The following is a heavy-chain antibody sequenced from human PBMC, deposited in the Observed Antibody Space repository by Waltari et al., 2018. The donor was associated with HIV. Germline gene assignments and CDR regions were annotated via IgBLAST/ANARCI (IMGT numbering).Heavy chain of an antibody. J-gene: IGHJ4*02. D-gene: IGHD6-13*01. CDR3: AREDRIAAAGTGNY. CDR1: GGSISSSSYY. Sequence: QLQLQESGPGLVKPSETLSLTCTVSGGSISSSSYYWGWIRQPPGKGLEWIGSIYYSGSTYYNPSLKSRVTISVDTSKNQFSLKLSSVTAADTAVYYCAREDRIAAAGTGNYWGQGTLVTVSS. CDR2: IYYSGST. V-gene: IGHV4-39*07.